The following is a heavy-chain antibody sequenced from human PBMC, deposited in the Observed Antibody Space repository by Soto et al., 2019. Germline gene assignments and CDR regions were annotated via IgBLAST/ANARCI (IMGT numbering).Heavy chain of an antibody. Sequence: EVQLLESGGGLVQPGGSLRLSCAASGFTFSSYAMWWVRQAPGKGLECVSAISGGGETTYYADSVKGRFTISRDNSKNTLYLQMNGLRAEDTAVYYCAFNRGSGSYYFDYWGQGTLVTVSS. CDR3: AFNRGSGSYYFDY. CDR1: GFTFSSYA. CDR2: ISGGGETT. V-gene: IGHV3-23*01. D-gene: IGHD3-10*01. J-gene: IGHJ4*02.